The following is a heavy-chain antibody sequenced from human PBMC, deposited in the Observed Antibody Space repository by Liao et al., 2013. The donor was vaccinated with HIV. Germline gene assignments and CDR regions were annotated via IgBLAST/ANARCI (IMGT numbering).Heavy chain of an antibody. CDR3: ARAPISSSWYNYFDY. D-gene: IGHD6-13*01. J-gene: IGHJ4*02. Sequence: QLHLHESGPGLVKPSETLSLTCTVSGGSISSSSYYWGWIRQPPGKGLEWIGTIYYSGSTYYTPSLKSRVTISIDTSKNQFSLKLTSMTAADTAVYYCARAPISSSWYNYFDYWGQGTLVTVS. CDR2: IYYSGST. V-gene: IGHV4-39*07. CDR1: GGSISSSSYY.